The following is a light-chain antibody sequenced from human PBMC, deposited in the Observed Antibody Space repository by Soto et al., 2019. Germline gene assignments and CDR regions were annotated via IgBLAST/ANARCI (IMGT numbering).Light chain of an antibody. V-gene: IGLV2-14*01. Sequence: QSALTQPASVSASPGQSITISCTGVTSDVGDNYYVSWYQQHPPKAPKLMIYEVINRPSGVSNRFSGSKSGNTASLTISGLQAEDEADYYCSSYTSSDTLVFGGGTKLTVL. CDR1: TSDVGDNYY. CDR2: EVI. J-gene: IGLJ3*02. CDR3: SSYTSSDTLV.